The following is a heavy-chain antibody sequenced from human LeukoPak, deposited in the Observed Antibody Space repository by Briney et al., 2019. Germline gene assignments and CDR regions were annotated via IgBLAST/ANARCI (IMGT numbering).Heavy chain of an antibody. Sequence: PSETLSLTCTVSGGSISSGSYYWGWIRQPPGKGLEWIGSIYYSGSTYYNPSLKSRVTISVDTSKNQFSLKLSSVTAADTAVYYCARDSSSPLSVTDYWGQGTLVTVSS. CDR1: GGSISSGSYY. CDR3: ARDSSSPLSVTDY. J-gene: IGHJ4*02. V-gene: IGHV4-39*07. D-gene: IGHD6-6*01. CDR2: IYYSGST.